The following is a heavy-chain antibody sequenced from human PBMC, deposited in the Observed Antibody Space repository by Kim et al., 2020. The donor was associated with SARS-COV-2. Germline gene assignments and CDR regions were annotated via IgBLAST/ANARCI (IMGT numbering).Heavy chain of an antibody. CDR3: AFASRKKYCSGGSCSNNNWFDP. D-gene: IGHD2-15*01. J-gene: IGHJ5*02. CDR1: GYTFTSYY. CDR2: INPSGGST. V-gene: IGHV1-46*03. Sequence: ASVKVSCKASGYTFTSYYMHWVRQAPGQGLEWMGIINPSGGSTSYAQKFQGRVTMTRDTSTSTVYMELSSLRSEDTAVYYCAFASRKKYCSGGSCSNNNWFDPWGQGTLVTVSS.